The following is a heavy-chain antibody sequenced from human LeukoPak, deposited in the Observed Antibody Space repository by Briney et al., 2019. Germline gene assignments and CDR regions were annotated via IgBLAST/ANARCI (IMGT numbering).Heavy chain of an antibody. CDR1: GGSISSSSYY. CDR3: ARVRTERWFDP. J-gene: IGHJ5*02. D-gene: IGHD3-10*01. Sequence: SETLSLTCTVSGGSISSSSYYWGWIRQPPGKGLEWIGSIFYSGSTYYNPSLQSRVTISVDTSKNQFSLKLSSVTAADTAVYYCARVRTERWFDPWGQGTLVTVSS. CDR2: IFYSGST. V-gene: IGHV4-39*01.